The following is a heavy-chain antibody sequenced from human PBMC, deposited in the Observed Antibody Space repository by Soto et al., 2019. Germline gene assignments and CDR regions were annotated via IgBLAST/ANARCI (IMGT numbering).Heavy chain of an antibody. V-gene: IGHV2-5*02. CDR2: IYWDNDN. CDR3: AHRRCIVGASSAFAI. J-gene: IGHJ3*02. Sequence: QITLKESGPTLVKPTQTLTLTCTFSGISLSTSGVGVGWIRQPPGKTLEWLALIYWDNDNRHSSSLKSRFTTTKDTSKSQGVLTMDIMDPVDTPTYYCAHRRCIVGASSAFAIRVQGTMVTVS. D-gene: IGHD1-26*01. CDR1: GISLSTSGVG.